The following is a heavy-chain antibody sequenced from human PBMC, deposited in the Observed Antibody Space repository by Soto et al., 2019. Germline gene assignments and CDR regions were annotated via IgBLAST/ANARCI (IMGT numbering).Heavy chain of an antibody. D-gene: IGHD3-22*01. V-gene: IGHV1-2*04. CDR2: INPNSGGT. CDR3: ARGPGMDYYDSSGPWGGLDY. Sequence: GASVKVSCKASGYTFTGYYMHWVRQAPGQGLEWMEWINPNSGGTNYAQKFQGWVTMTRDTSISTAYMELSRLRSDDTAVYYCARGPGMDYYDSSGPWGGLDYWGQGTLVTVSS. CDR1: GYTFTGYY. J-gene: IGHJ4*02.